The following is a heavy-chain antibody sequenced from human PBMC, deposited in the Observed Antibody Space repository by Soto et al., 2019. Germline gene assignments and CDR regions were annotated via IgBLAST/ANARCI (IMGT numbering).Heavy chain of an antibody. CDR2: ISTSGANT. CDR3: AQVLWRAETLDPFEV. V-gene: IGHV3-23*01. CDR1: GFTFSSFP. J-gene: IGHJ6*04. Sequence: EVQLLESGGGLVQPGGSLRLSCAASGFTFSSFPMSWVRQPPGKGLEWVSTISTSGANTHYADSVKGRLTISRDNSKNPLYLQLNCLGAADTALYYCAQVLWRAETLDPFEVWGKGTTVIVSS. D-gene: IGHD1-26*01.